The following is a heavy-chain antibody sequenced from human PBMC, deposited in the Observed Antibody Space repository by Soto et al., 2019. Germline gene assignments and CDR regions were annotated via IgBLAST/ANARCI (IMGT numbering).Heavy chain of an antibody. CDR1: GGSISSYY. V-gene: IGHV4-59*01. CDR3: ARRITMVRGVMRYNWFDP. D-gene: IGHD3-10*01. Sequence: PSETLSLTCTVSGGSISSYYWSWIRQPPGKGLEWIGYIYYSGSTNYNPSLKSRVTISVDTSKNQFSLKLSSVTAADTAVYYCARRITMVRGVMRYNWFDPWGQGTLVTVSS. CDR2: IYYSGST. J-gene: IGHJ5*02.